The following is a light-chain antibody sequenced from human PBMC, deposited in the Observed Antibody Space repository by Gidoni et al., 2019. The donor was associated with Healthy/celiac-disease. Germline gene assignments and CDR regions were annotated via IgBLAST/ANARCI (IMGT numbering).Light chain of an antibody. J-gene: IGKJ1*01. Sequence: DIQMTQSPSSLSASVVDRVTITCRASQDIRNSLAWYQQKPGKAPKSLIFHESNLQSGVPSKFSGSGSGTDFTLTISSLQPEDFATYYCQQYKSYPWTFGQGTKVEIK. CDR2: HES. V-gene: IGKV1-16*02. CDR1: QDIRNS. CDR3: QQYKSYPWT.